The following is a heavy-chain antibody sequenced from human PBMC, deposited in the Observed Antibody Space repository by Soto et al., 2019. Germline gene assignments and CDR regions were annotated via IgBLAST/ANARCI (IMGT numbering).Heavy chain of an antibody. D-gene: IGHD3-10*01. CDR1: GFTFSSYA. V-gene: IGHV3-23*01. J-gene: IGHJ4*02. Sequence: EVQLLESGGGLVQPGGSLRLSCAASGFTFSSYAMSWVRQAPGKGLEWVSAISGSGGSTYYADSVKGRFTISRDNAMNTLYLQMNSLRAEDTAVYYCAKGPYAPRWLWFGEWYFAYWGQGTLVTVSS. CDR2: ISGSGGST. CDR3: AKGPYAPRWLWFGEWYFAY.